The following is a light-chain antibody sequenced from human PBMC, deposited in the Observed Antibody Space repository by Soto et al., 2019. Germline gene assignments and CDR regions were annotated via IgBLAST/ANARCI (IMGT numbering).Light chain of an antibody. J-gene: IGLJ1*01. CDR1: TLPKQY. V-gene: IGLV3-25*03. CDR3: QSADSSGTFV. Sequence: SYELTQPPSVSVAPGQTARSTCSGDTLPKQYAYWYQQKPGQAPVLVIYKDSERPSGIPERFSGSSSGTTVTLTISGVQAEDEADYHCQSADSSGTFVFGTGTKLTVL. CDR2: KDS.